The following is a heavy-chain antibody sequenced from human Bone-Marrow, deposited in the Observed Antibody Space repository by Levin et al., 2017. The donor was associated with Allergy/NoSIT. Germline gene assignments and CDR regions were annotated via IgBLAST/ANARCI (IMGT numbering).Heavy chain of an antibody. V-gene: IGHV3-23*01. CDR1: GFTFSTYA. CDR2: LSRSGDST. J-gene: IGHJ4*02. Sequence: GGSLRLSCAASGFTFSTYAMTWVRQVPGRGLEWVSVLSRSGDSTYYADSVKGRFTISRDNSKNTLYLQMNSLRAEDTAVYYCARQGIAGGWRVAFYFDHWGQGALVTVSS. D-gene: IGHD6-19*01. CDR3: ARQGIAGGWRVAFYFDH.